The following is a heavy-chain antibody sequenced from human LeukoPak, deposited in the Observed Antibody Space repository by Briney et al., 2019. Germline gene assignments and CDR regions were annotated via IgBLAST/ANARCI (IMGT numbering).Heavy chain of an antibody. CDR1: GFTFSNAW. CDR3: AKVLEAVAGTWYYFDY. J-gene: IGHJ4*02. V-gene: IGHV3-30*18. Sequence: GGSLRLSCAASGFTFSNAWMSWVRQAPGKGLEWVAVISYDGSNKYYADSVKGRFTISRDNSKNTLYLQMNSLRAEDTAVYYCAKVLEAVAGTWYYFDYWGQGTLVTVSS. D-gene: IGHD6-19*01. CDR2: ISYDGSNK.